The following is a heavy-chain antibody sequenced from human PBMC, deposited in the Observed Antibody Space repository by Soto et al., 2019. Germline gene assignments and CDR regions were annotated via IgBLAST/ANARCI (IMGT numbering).Heavy chain of an antibody. V-gene: IGHV3-9*01. D-gene: IGHD2-2*01. CDR3: AKDIGYQLLPNFDY. J-gene: IGHJ4*02. Sequence: GGSLRLSCAASGFTFDDYAMHWVRQAPGKGLEWVSGISWNSGSIGYADSVKGRFTISRDNAKNSLYLQMNSLRAEDTALYYCAKDIGYQLLPNFDYWGQGTLVTISS. CDR2: ISWNSGSI. CDR1: GFTFDDYA.